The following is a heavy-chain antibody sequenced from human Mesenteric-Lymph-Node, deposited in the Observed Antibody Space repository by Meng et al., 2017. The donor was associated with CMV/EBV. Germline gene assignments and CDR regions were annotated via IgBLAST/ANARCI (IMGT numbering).Heavy chain of an antibody. Sequence: CKASGYTFTSYTTHWVRQAPGQGLEWMGWISAYNGNTDYAQKLQGRVTMTTETSTSTDYMELRSLRSDDTAVYYCARDPGYSSSWYDYWGQGTLVTVSS. CDR2: ISAYNGNT. D-gene: IGHD6-13*01. CDR3: ARDPGYSSSWYDY. CDR1: GYTFTSYT. J-gene: IGHJ4*02. V-gene: IGHV1-18*01.